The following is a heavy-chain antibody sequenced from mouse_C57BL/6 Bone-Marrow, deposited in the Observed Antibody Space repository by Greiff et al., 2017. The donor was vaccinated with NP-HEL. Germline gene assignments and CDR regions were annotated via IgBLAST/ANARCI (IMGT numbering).Heavy chain of an antibody. CDR3: ARGWLLL. J-gene: IGHJ2*01. CDR2: IYPGSGNT. D-gene: IGHD2-3*01. CDR1: GYSFTSYY. Sequence: QVHVKQSGPELVKPGASVKISCKASGYSFTSYYIHWVKQRPGQGLEWIGWIYPGSGNTKYNEKFKGKATLTADTSSSTAYMQLSSLTSEDSAVYYCARGWLLLWGQGTTLTVSS. V-gene: IGHV1-66*01.